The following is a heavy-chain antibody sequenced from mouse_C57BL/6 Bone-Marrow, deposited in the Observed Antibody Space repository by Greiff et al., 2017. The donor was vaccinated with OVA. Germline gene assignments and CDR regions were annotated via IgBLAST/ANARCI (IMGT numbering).Heavy chain of an antibody. CDR1: GFIIKDDY. V-gene: IGHV14-4*01. Sequence: VQLQQSGAELVRPGASVKLSCTASGFIIKDDYMHWVKQRPEQGLEWIGWIDPENGDTEYASKFQGKATITADTSSNTAYLQLSSLTSEDTAVYYCTRYYYEDYWGQGTTLTVSS. CDR3: TRYYYEDY. J-gene: IGHJ2*01. CDR2: IDPENGDT. D-gene: IGHD1-1*01.